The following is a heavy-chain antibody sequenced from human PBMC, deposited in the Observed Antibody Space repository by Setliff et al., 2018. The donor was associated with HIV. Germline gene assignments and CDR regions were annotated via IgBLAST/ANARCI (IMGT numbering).Heavy chain of an antibody. V-gene: IGHV5-51*01. CDR1: GYSFTSYW. CDR2: IYPGDSDT. D-gene: IGHD2-2*02. Sequence: RGESLKISCKGSGYSFTSYWIGWVRQMPGKGLEWMGIIYPGDSDTRYSPSFQGQVTISRDNSKNSLYLEMSSLTSEDTAFYYCAKDTQTGYYDYWGQGTLVTVSS. J-gene: IGHJ4*02. CDR3: AKDTQTGYYDY.